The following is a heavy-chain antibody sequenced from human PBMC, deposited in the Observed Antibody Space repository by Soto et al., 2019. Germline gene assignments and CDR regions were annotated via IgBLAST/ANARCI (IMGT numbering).Heavy chain of an antibody. J-gene: IGHJ6*03. V-gene: IGHV4-59*08. CDR3: ANLEHYKEGYYYYYMDV. D-gene: IGHD2-15*01. CDR1: GVSISSYY. CDR2: IYYSGST. Sequence: PSETLSLTCAASGVSISSYYWNWIRQPPGKGLEWIGYIYYSGSTNYNPYLKSRVTISVDTSKNQFSLMLSSVTAADTDVYYCANLEHYKEGYYYYYMDVWGKGTTVTVSS.